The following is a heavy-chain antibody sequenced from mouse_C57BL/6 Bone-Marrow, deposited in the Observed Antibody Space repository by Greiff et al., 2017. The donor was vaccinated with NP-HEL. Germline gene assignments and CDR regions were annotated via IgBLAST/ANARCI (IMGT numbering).Heavy chain of an antibody. CDR1: GFTFSDYG. CDR3: ARNGPYAMDY. Sequence: EVKVEESGGGLVKPGGSLKLSCAASGFTFSDYGMHWVRQAPEKGLEWVAYISSGSSTINYADTVKGRFTISRDNANNTLFLQMTSLRSEDTAMYYCARNGPYAMDYWGQGTSVTVSS. J-gene: IGHJ4*01. CDR2: ISSGSSTI. V-gene: IGHV5-17*01.